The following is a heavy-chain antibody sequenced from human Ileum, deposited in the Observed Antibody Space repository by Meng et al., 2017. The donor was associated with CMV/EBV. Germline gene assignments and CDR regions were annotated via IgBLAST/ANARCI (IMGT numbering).Heavy chain of an antibody. V-gene: IGHV4-34*01. J-gene: IGHJ4*02. CDR2: VTRSGST. CDR3: ARGSSQVWELLHY. D-gene: IGHD1-26*01. Sequence: QVQPHRWGAGLLKPSETLSLTFAVHGGSFSSYHWTWIRQPPGKGLEWIGEVTRSGSTNYNPSLKSRLIISLDTSTNQFSLKLNSVTAADTAIYYCARGSSQVWELLHYWGQGTLVTISS. CDR1: GGSFSSYH.